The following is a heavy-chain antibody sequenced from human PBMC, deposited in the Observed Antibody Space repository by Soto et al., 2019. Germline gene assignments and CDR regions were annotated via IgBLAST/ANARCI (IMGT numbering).Heavy chain of an antibody. J-gene: IGHJ6*02. D-gene: IGHD6-13*01. CDR2: ISYDGSNK. V-gene: IGHV3-30*18. CDR3: AKXLLIAAAGPYYYYGMDV. CDR1: GFTFSSYG. Sequence: GGSLRLSCAASGFTFSSYGMHWVRQAPGKGLEWVAVISYDGSNKYYADSVKGRFTISRDNSKNTLYLQMNSLRAEDXAVYYCAKXLLIAAAGPYYYYGMDVWGQGTTVTVSS.